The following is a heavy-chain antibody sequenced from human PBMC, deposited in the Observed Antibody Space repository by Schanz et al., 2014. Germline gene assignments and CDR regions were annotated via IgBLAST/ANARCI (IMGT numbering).Heavy chain of an antibody. J-gene: IGHJ6*02. CDR1: GFTFSDYY. Sequence: QVQLVESGGGLVKPGGSLRLSCAASGFTFSDYYMSWVRQAPGKWLVWVSRTSNDGSFTTFADSVKGRFTISRDSAKNSLYLQMNSLRAEDTAVYYCARQRSYFYAMDVWGQGTTVTVSS. CDR3: ARQRSYFYAMDV. CDR2: TSNDGSFT. V-gene: IGHV3-11*05.